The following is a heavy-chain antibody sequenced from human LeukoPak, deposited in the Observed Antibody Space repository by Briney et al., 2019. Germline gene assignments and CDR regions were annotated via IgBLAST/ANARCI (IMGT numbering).Heavy chain of an antibody. CDR1: GGSFSGYY. J-gene: IGHJ6*03. CDR2: INHSGST. Sequence: SXXLSLTCAVYGGSFSGYYWSWIRQPPGKGLEWIGEINHSGSTNYNPSLKSRVTISVDTSKNQFSLKLSSVTAADTAVYYCARSLHYYYYYYMDVWGKGTTVTVSS. CDR3: ARSLHYYYYYYMDV. V-gene: IGHV4-34*01.